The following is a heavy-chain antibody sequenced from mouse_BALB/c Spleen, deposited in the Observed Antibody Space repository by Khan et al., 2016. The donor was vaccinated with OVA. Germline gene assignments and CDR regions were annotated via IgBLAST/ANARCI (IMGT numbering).Heavy chain of an antibody. Sequence: EVQLQESGPSLVKPSQTLSLTCSVTGDSITTGYWNWIRKFPGNKLEYMGYIIYTGYTYYNPSLKSRISITRHTSKNQYYLHLNSVTDEETATYYCARSTYRYACVYWGQGTLVTVSA. J-gene: IGHJ3*01. D-gene: IGHD2-14*01. CDR1: GDSITTGY. CDR3: ARSTYRYACVY. CDR2: IIYTGYT. V-gene: IGHV3-8*02.